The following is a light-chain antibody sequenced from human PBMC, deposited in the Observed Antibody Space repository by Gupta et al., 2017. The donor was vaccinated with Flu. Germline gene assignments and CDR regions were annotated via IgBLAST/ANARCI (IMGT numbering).Light chain of an antibody. CDR3: MQALQTPFT. CDR1: QSLLHSNGYNY. V-gene: IGKV2-28*01. Sequence: DIVKTQSPLSLPVSPGEPAPISCRSSQSLLHSNGYNYIDWYLQKPGQSPQLLIYLGSNQASGVPERFSGSGSGTDFTLRISSVEAEDVGVYYCMQALQTPFTFGPGTKVDIK. CDR2: LGS. J-gene: IGKJ3*01.